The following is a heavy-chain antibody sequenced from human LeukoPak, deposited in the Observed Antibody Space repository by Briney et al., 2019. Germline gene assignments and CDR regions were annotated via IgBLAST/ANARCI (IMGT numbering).Heavy chain of an antibody. D-gene: IGHD3-10*01. Sequence: SMKVSCKASGGTFISYAISCVRQAPGQGLEWMGRIIPIFGIANYAQKFQGRVTITADRSTSTAYMELSSLRSEDTAVYYCARAGLGSMDVWGQGTTVTVSS. V-gene: IGHV1-69*04. J-gene: IGHJ6*02. CDR1: GGTFISYA. CDR2: IIPIFGIA. CDR3: ARAGLGSMDV.